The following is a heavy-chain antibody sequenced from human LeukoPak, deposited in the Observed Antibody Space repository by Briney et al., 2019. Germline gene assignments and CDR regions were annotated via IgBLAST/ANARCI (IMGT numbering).Heavy chain of an antibody. J-gene: IGHJ4*02. Sequence: GASVKVSCKASGYTFSSYGFSWVRQAPGQGLEWMGWISANNGNTNYAQKFQGRVTMTTDTSTSTVYMELRSLRSDDTAVYYCARDRGATTMVRIVDYWGQGTLVTVSS. D-gene: IGHD5-18*01. CDR3: ARDRGATTMVRIVDY. CDR2: ISANNGNT. CDR1: GYTFSSYG. V-gene: IGHV1-18*01.